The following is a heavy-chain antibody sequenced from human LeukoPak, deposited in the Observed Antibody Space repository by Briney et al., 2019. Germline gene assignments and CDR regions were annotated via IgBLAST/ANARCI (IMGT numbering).Heavy chain of an antibody. CDR3: ARAQQYYFDY. J-gene: IGHJ4*02. CDR2: ISSSISYI. V-gene: IGHV3-21*01. CDR1: GFTFSSYS. D-gene: IGHD4-11*01. Sequence: GGSLRLSCAASGFTFSSYSMNWVRQAPGKGLEGVSSISSSISYIYYADSVKGRFTISRDNAKNSLYLQMNSLRAEDTAVYYCARAQQYYFDYWGQGTLVTVSS.